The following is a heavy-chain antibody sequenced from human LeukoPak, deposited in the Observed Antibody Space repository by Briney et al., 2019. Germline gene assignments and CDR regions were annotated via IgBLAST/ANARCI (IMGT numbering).Heavy chain of an antibody. CDR2: IYYSGST. CDR3: VRSLWDFFGYYYMDV. J-gene: IGHJ6*03. Sequence: SETLSLTCTVSGGSISSSSYYWGWIRQPPGKGLKWIGSIYYSGSTYYNPSLKSRVTISVDTSKNQFSLKLSSVTAADTAVYYCVRSLWDFFGYYYMDVWGKGTTVTVSS. CDR1: GGSISSSSYY. V-gene: IGHV4-39*07. D-gene: IGHD3-16*01.